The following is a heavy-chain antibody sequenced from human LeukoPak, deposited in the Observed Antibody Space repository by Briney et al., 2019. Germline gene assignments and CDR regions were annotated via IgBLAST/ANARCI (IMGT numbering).Heavy chain of an antibody. CDR1: GGSISSYY. J-gene: IGHJ4*02. CDR2: IYYSGST. Sequence: SETLSLTCTVSGGSISSYYWSWIRQPSGKGLEWIGYIYYSGSTNYNPSLKSRVTISVDTSKNQFSLKLSSVTAADTAVYYCAQIEDYGDYYFDYWGQGTLVTVSS. CDR3: AQIEDYGDYYFDY. D-gene: IGHD4-17*01. V-gene: IGHV4-59*01.